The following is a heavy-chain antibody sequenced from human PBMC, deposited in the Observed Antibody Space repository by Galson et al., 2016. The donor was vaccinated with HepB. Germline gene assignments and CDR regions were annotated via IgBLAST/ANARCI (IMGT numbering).Heavy chain of an antibody. CDR2: IIPILGFA. CDR1: GGTFSTYT. CDR3: ARSNFYSGNHCSSTSCYFDY. V-gene: IGHV1-69*02. D-gene: IGHD2-2*01. Sequence: SVTVSCKASGGTFSTYTISWVRQAPGQGLEWMGRIIPILGFANYAQKFQVRVTIAADKSPSTAYMELSSLRSDDTAVYYCARSNFYSGNHCSSTSCYFDYWGQGTLVTVSS. J-gene: IGHJ4*02.